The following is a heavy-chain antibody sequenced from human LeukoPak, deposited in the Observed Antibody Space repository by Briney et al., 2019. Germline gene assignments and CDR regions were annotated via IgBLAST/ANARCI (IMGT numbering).Heavy chain of an antibody. CDR1: GGTFSSYA. Sequence: GASVKVSCKASGGTFSSYAISRVRQAPGQGLEWMGRIIPILGIANYAQKFQGRVTITADKSTSTAYMELSSLRSEDTAVYYCARDVVYDSSGPRTDWGQGTLVTVSS. D-gene: IGHD3-22*01. CDR3: ARDVVYDSSGPRTD. CDR2: IIPILGIA. V-gene: IGHV1-69*04. J-gene: IGHJ4*02.